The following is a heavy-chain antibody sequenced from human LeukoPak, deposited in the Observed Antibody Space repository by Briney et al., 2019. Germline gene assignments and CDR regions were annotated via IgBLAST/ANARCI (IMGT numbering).Heavy chain of an antibody. D-gene: IGHD5-24*01. CDR2: IYYSGST. V-gene: IGHV4-59*01. CDR1: GGSISSYY. J-gene: IGHJ4*02. CDR3: ARAVTVEMATIIDY. Sequence: SETLSLTCTVSGGSISSYYWSWIRQPPGKGLEWIGYIYYSGSTNYNPSLKSRVTISVDTSKNQFSLKLSSVTAADTAVYYCARAVTVEMATIIDYWGQGTLVTVSS.